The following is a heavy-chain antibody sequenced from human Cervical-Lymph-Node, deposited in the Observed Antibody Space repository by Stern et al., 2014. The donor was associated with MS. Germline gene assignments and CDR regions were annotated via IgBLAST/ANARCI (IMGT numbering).Heavy chain of an antibody. CDR3: ARMMQHLAGDAFDI. J-gene: IGHJ3*02. CDR2: NFSNDGK. CDR1: GFSLSNARMG. V-gene: IGHV2-26*01. D-gene: IGHD6-13*01. Sequence: QITLKESGPVLVKPTETLTLTCTVSGFSLSNARMGVSWIRQPPGKALEWLAHNFSNDGKTYSPSLKGRLTISKDTSKSQVVLTMTHMDPVDTATYYCARMMQHLAGDAFDIWGQGTVVTVSS.